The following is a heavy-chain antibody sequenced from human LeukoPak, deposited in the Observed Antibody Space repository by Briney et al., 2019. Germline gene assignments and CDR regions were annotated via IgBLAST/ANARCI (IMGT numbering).Heavy chain of an antibody. V-gene: IGHV4-61*01. CDR3: ARGNYYDRVGWFDP. D-gene: IGHD3-22*01. CDR1: GGSVSSGSYY. J-gene: IGHJ5*02. Sequence: SETLSLTCTVSGGSVSSGSYYWSWIRQPPGKGLEWIGYIYNSGSTNYNPSLKGRVTISVDTSKNQFSLKLSSVTAADTAVYYCARGNYYDRVGWFDPWGQGTLVTVSS. CDR2: IYNSGST.